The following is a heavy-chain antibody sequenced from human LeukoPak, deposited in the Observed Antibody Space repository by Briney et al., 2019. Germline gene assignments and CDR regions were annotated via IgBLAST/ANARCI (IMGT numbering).Heavy chain of an antibody. CDR2: IYYSGST. Sequence: PSETLSLTCTVSGGSISSSSYYWGWIRQPPGKGLEWIGSIYYSGSTYYNPSLKSRVTISVDTSKNQFSLKLSSVTAADTAVYYCARFEKGRTPAASARGGFGIDYWGQGTLVTVSS. V-gene: IGHV4-39*07. D-gene: IGHD2-2*01. CDR3: ARFEKGRTPAASARGGFGIDY. J-gene: IGHJ4*02. CDR1: GGSISSSSYY.